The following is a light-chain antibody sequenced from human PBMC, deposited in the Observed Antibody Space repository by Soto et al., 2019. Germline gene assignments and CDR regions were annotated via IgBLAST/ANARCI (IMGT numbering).Light chain of an antibody. CDR1: QSVTGTN. V-gene: IGKV3-20*01. CDR2: DAV. Sequence: EIVLTQSPGTLPLSPGEGATLSCRASQSVTGTNLAWYQQRPGQAPRLLIYDAVRRATGIPDRFSGSGSGTDFTLTISRLEPEDFAVYYCHQYGSSLGTFGQGT. CDR3: HQYGSSLGT. J-gene: IGKJ2*01.